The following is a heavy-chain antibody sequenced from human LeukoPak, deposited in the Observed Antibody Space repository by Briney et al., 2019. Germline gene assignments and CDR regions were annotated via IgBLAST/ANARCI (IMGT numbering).Heavy chain of an antibody. CDR2: ISNNGGYT. V-gene: IGHV3-23*01. D-gene: IGHD6-19*01. J-gene: IGHJ4*02. Sequence: GGSLRLSCAASGFTFSSSAMSWVRQAPGKGLEWVSAISNNGGYTYYADSVQGRFTISRDNSKSTLCLQMNSLRAEDTAVYYCAKDRGSSGWYDFDYWGQGTLVTVSS. CDR3: AKDRGSSGWYDFDY. CDR1: GFTFSSSA.